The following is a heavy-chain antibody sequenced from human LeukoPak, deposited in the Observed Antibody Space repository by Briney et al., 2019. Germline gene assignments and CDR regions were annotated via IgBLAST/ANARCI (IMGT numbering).Heavy chain of an antibody. Sequence: PGGSLRLSCAASGFTFSSYAMSWVRQAPGKGLEWVSAISGSGGSTYYADSVKGRFTISRDNSKNTLYLQMNSLRAEDTAVYYCARKGSSSSWYNSGYYYYMDVWGKGTTVTVSS. J-gene: IGHJ6*03. D-gene: IGHD6-13*01. CDR1: GFTFSSYA. V-gene: IGHV3-23*01. CDR3: ARKGSSSSWYNSGYYYYMDV. CDR2: ISGSGGST.